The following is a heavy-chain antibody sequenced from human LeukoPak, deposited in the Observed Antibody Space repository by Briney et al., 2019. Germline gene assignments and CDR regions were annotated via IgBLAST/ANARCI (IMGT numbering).Heavy chain of an antibody. V-gene: IGHV4-34*01. CDR2: INHSGST. J-gene: IGHJ4*02. CDR1: GGSFSGYY. D-gene: IGHD3-16*01. Sequence: PSETLSLTCAVYGGSFSGYYWSWIRQPPGKGLEWIGEINHSGSTNYNPSLKSRVTISVDTSKNQFSLKLSSVTAADTAVYYCARKIYDYVWGSCSGFDYWGQGTLVTVSS. CDR3: ARKIYDYVWGSCSGFDY.